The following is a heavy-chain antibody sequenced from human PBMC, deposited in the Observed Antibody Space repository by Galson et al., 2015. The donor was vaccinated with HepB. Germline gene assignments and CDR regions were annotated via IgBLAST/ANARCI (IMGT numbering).Heavy chain of an antibody. Sequence: SLRLSCAASGFTFSSYGMHWVRQAPGKGLEWVAVISYDGSNKYYADSVKGRFTISRDNSKNTLYLQMNSLRAEDTAVYYCAKENVRFTAAGHDYWGQGTLVTVSS. V-gene: IGHV3-30*18. J-gene: IGHJ4*02. CDR1: GFTFSSYG. CDR3: AKENVRFTAAGHDY. D-gene: IGHD6-13*01. CDR2: ISYDGSNK.